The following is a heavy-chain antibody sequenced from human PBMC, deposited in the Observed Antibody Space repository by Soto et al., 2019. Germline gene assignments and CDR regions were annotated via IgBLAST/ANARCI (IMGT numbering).Heavy chain of an antibody. Sequence: SHTLSLTCNFSGCSRNAYCLISIRQPPGKGLEWRGYMYYSGYTNYYPSLKTRVTISADTSKNQFSLKISSVTAADTAAYYCARHRAYYESSGLQFDSWAQGILVIVS. D-gene: IGHD3-22*01. CDR2: MYYSGYT. V-gene: IGHV4-59*01. J-gene: IGHJ4*02. CDR1: GCSRNAYC. CDR3: ARHRAYYESSGLQFDS.